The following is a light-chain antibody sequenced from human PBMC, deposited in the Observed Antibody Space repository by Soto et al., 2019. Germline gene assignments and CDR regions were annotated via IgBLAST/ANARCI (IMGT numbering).Light chain of an antibody. CDR2: GYY. Sequence: QSALTQPPSVSVAPGQRVTFSCTGSSSNIGAGYDVHWYQQVPGAAPKLLIYGYYNRPSGVPDRFSGSKSGTSASLAIAGLQAEDEADYYCQSYDLSLTYVFGTGTKVTVL. J-gene: IGLJ1*01. CDR1: SSNIGAGYD. CDR3: QSYDLSLTYV. V-gene: IGLV1-40*01.